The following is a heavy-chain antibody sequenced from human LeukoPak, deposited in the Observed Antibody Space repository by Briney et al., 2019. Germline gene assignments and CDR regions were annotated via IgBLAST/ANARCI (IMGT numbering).Heavy chain of an antibody. J-gene: IGHJ4*02. V-gene: IGHV1-18*01. CDR3: ARDPFRFGVVTYYFDY. CDR1: GYTFTSYG. CDR2: ISAYNGNT. D-gene: IGHD3-3*01. Sequence: GASVNVSCKASGYTFTSYGISWVRQAPGQGLEWMGWISAYNGNTNYAQKLQGRVTMTTDTSTSTAYMELRSLRSDDTAVYYCARDPFRFGVVTYYFDYWGQGTLVTVSS.